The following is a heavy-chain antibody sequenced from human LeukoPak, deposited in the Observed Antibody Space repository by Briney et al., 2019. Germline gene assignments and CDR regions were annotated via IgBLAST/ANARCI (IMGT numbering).Heavy chain of an antibody. D-gene: IGHD3-22*01. CDR1: GSSISSGGYS. V-gene: IGHV4-30-2*01. CDR2: IYHSGST. Sequence: SQTLSLTCAVSGSSISSGGYSWSWIRQPPGKGLEWIGYIYHSGSTYYNPSLKSRVTISVDRSKNQFSLKLSSVTAADTAVYYCAREVGYYYDSSGYYYDNWFDPWGQGTLVTVSS. J-gene: IGHJ5*02. CDR3: AREVGYYYDSSGYYYDNWFDP.